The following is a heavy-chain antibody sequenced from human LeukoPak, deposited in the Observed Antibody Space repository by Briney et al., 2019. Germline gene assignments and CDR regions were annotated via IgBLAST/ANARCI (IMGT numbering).Heavy chain of an antibody. V-gene: IGHV3-23*01. Sequence: PGGSLRLSCAASGFTFSSYAMSWVRQAPGKGLEWVSAISLGGVNTYYADSVKGRFTVSRVNSKNTLYLQMNSLRVEDTAVYYCAKNVMYSSSAVDYWGQGTLVTVFS. CDR2: ISLGGVNT. CDR1: GFTFSSYA. D-gene: IGHD6-6*01. CDR3: AKNVMYSSSAVDY. J-gene: IGHJ4*02.